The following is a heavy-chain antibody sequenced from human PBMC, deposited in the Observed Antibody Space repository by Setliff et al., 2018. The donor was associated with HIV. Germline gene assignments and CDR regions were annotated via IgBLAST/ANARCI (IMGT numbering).Heavy chain of an antibody. V-gene: IGHV4-34*12. Sequence: PSETLSLTCAVYGDSLNGYSWNWVRQPPGKELEWIGAFIHSGNTTYNPSVRNRVTTSMDSSMNQFSLKLTAVAAADTAVYYCARGRKFITSRSSFYYGLDVWGQGTTVTVSS. J-gene: IGHJ6*02. CDR1: GDSLNGYS. CDR2: FIHSGNT. CDR3: ARGRKFITSRSSFYYGLDV. D-gene: IGHD1-1*01.